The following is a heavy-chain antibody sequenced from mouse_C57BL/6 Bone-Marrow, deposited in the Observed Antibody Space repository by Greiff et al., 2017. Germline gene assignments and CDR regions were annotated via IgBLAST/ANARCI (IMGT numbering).Heavy chain of an antibody. CDR3: ARGGITTVRKFAY. Sequence: VQLQQPGAELVRPGSSVKLSCKASGYTFTSYWLDWVKQRPGQGLEGIGNIYPSDSETHYNQKFKDKATLTVDKFSSTAYRQSSSLTSEDSAVYYGARGGITTVRKFAYWGQGTLVTVSA. CDR2: IYPSDSET. CDR1: GYTFTSYW. V-gene: IGHV1-61*01. D-gene: IGHD1-1*01. J-gene: IGHJ3*01.